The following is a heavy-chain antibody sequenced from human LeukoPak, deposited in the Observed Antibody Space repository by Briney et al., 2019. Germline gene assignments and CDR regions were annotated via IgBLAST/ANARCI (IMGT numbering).Heavy chain of an antibody. CDR1: GGSINSGSYY. Sequence: SQTLSLTCTVSGGSINSGSYYWSWIRQPAGKGLEWIGRIYTSGSTNYNPSLKSRVTISVDTSKNQFSLKLSSVTAADPAVYYCARVLSGSYYGVDYWGQGTLVTVSS. CDR2: IYTSGST. J-gene: IGHJ4*02. D-gene: IGHD1-26*01. V-gene: IGHV4-61*02. CDR3: ARVLSGSYYGVDY.